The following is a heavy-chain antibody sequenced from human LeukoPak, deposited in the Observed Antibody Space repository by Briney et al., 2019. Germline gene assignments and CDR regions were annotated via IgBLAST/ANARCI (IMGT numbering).Heavy chain of an antibody. V-gene: IGHV4-39*07. CDR2: IYYSGST. J-gene: IGHJ3*02. Sequence: SETLSLTCTVSGGSISSSSYYWGWIRQPPGKGLEWIGSIYYSGSTYYNPSLKSRVTISVDTSKNQFSLKLSSVTAADTAVYYCARDPRIVGATTGVDTFDIWGQGTMVTVSS. CDR1: GGSISSSSYY. CDR3: ARDPRIVGATTGVDTFDI. D-gene: IGHD1-26*01.